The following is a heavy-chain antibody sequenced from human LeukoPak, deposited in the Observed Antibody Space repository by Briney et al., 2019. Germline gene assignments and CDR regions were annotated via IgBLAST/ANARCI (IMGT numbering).Heavy chain of an antibody. CDR1: GFTVRSNY. CDR2: IYSGGST. D-gene: IGHD6-19*01. CDR3: ARARVGYSSGWSYYFDY. Sequence: GGSLRLSCAASGFTVRSNYMSWVRQAPGKGLEWVSVIYSGGSTYYADSVKGRFTIPRDNSKNTLYLQMNSLRAEDTAVYYGARARVGYSSGWSYYFDYWGQGTLVTVSS. V-gene: IGHV3-66*02. J-gene: IGHJ4*02.